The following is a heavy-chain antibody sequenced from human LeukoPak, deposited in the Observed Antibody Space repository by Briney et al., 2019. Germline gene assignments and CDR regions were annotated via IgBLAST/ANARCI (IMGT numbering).Heavy chain of an antibody. CDR1: GGSFSGYY. CDR2: INHSGSA. V-gene: IGHV4-34*01. Sequence: SETLSLTCAVSGGSFSGYYWTWIRQPPGKGLEWIGEINHSGSANYNPSLKSRVTISLDTSKNQFSLKLSSVTAADTAVYYCARGGGWALGYFDYWGQGTLVTVSS. CDR3: ARGGGWALGYFDY. D-gene: IGHD3-16*01. J-gene: IGHJ4*02.